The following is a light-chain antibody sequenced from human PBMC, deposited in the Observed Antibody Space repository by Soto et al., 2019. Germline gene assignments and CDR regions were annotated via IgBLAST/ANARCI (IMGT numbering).Light chain of an antibody. Sequence: DIQMTQSPSTLSASVGDRVIITCRASQSISNWLAWYQQKPGKAPKVLIYDASSLQSGVPSRFSGSGSGTEFPLTISSLQPDDFATYYCQKYNNYPATFGQGTKLEIK. V-gene: IGKV1-5*01. CDR2: DAS. CDR3: QKYNNYPAT. J-gene: IGKJ2*01. CDR1: QSISNW.